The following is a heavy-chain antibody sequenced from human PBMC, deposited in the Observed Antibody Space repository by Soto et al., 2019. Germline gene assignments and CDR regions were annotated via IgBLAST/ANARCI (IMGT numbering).Heavy chain of an antibody. CDR2: ISSSGSTI. Sequence: GGSLRLSCAASGFTFSDYYMSWIRQAPGKGLEWVSYISSSGSTIYYADSVKGRFTISRDNAKNSLYLQMDSLRAEDTAVYYCARISLMTTDGMDVWGQGTTVTVSS. D-gene: IGHD4-4*01. CDR1: GFTFSDYY. CDR3: ARISLMTTDGMDV. J-gene: IGHJ6*02. V-gene: IGHV3-11*01.